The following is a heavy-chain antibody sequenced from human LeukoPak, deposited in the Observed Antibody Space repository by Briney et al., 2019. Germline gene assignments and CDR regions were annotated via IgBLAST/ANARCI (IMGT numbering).Heavy chain of an antibody. J-gene: IGHJ3*02. Sequence: SETLSLTCTVSGGSISSYYWSWIRQPAGKGLEWIGRIYTSGSTNYNPSLKSRVTMSVDTSKNQFSLKLSSVTAADTAVYYCARVSPWGAAKSFDIWGQGTMVTVSS. V-gene: IGHV4-4*07. CDR3: ARVSPWGAAKSFDI. CDR1: GGSISSYY. D-gene: IGHD6-25*01. CDR2: IYTSGST.